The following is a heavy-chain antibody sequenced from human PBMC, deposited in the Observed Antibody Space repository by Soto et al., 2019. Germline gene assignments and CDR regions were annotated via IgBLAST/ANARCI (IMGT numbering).Heavy chain of an antibody. V-gene: IGHV3-23*01. Sequence: EVQLLESGGGLVQPGGSLRLSCAASGFTFSSYAMCWVRQAPGKGLERVSAISGSGGSTYYADSVKGRFTISRDNSKYTLYLQMNSLRAEDTAVYYCAKDRARAAANYYFDYWGQGTLVTVSS. D-gene: IGHD6-13*01. CDR2: ISGSGGST. CDR3: AKDRARAAANYYFDY. J-gene: IGHJ4*02. CDR1: GFTFSSYA.